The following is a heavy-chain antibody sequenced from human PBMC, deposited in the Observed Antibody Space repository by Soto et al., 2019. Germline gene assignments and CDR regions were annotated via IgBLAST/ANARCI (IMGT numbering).Heavy chain of an antibody. D-gene: IGHD2-2*01. J-gene: IGHJ4*02. CDR1: GFTFSNAW. V-gene: IGHV3-15*07. CDR2: IKSKTDGGTT. CDR3: TTDWEDIVFVPAAMIGY. Sequence: EVQLVESGGGLVKPGGSLRLSCAASGFTFSNAWMNWVRQAPGKGLEWVGRIKSKTDGGTTDYTAPVKGRFTISRDDSKTPLYLQMNSLKTEDTAVYYCTTDWEDIVFVPAAMIGYWGQGTLVTVSS.